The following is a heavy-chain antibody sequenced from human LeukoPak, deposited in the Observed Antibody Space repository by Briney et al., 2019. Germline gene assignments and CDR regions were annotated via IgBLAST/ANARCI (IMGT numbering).Heavy chain of an antibody. CDR3: ARDFIYCSGGSCYPT. J-gene: IGHJ5*02. CDR1: GFTFSSYS. CDR2: ISSSSSYI. D-gene: IGHD2-15*01. Sequence: GGSLRLSCAASGFTFSSYSMNWVRQAPGKGLEWVSSISSSSSYIYYADSVKVRFTISRDNAKNSLYLQMNSLRAEDTAVYYCARDFIYCSGGSCYPTWGQGTLVTVSS. V-gene: IGHV3-21*01.